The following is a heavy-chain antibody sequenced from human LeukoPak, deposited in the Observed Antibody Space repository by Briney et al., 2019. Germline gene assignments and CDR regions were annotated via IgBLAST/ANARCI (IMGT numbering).Heavy chain of an antibody. D-gene: IGHD3-10*01. V-gene: IGHV4-34*01. CDR3: ARRPARYYYGSGSYGNNWFDP. CDR1: GGSFSGYY. J-gene: IGHJ5*02. CDR2: INHSGST. Sequence: PSETLSLTCTVSGGSFSGYYWSWIRQPPGKGLEWIGEINHSGSTNYNPSLKSRVTISVDTSKNQFSLKLSSVTAADTAVYYCARRPARYYYGSGSYGNNWFDPWGRGTLVTVSS.